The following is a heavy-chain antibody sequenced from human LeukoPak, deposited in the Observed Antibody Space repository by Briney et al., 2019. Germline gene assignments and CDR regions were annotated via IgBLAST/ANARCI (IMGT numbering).Heavy chain of an antibody. CDR2: ISSSSSDI. J-gene: IGHJ4*02. D-gene: IGHD5-12*01. CDR1: GFSFISYS. CDR3: ARGGDGLKPLDY. Sequence: GGSLRLSCAASGFSFISYSMNWVRQAPGKGLEWVSSISSSSSDIYYADLVKGRFTISRDNAKSSLYLQMNSLRAEDTAIYYCARGGDGLKPLDYWGQGTLVIVSS. V-gene: IGHV3-21*01.